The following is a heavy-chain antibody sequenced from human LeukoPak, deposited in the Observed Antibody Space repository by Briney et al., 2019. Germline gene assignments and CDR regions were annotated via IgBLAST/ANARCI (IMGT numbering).Heavy chain of an antibody. CDR3: ARDGDGSGSYHH. Sequence: SETLSLTCAVYGGSFSGYYWSWIRQPPGKGLEWIGSIYYSGSTYYNPSLKSRVTISVDTSKNQFSLKLSSVTAADTAVYYCARDGDGSGSYHHWGQGTLVTVSS. V-gene: IGHV4-34*01. CDR1: GGSFSGYY. D-gene: IGHD3-10*01. CDR2: IYYSGST. J-gene: IGHJ5*02.